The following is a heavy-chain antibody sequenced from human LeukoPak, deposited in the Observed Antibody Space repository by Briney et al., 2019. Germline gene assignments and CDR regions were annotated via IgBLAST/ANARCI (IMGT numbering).Heavy chain of an antibody. Sequence: GGSLRLSCAASGFTFSSYGMHWVRQAPGKGLEWVAFIRYDGSNKYYADSVKGRFTISRDNSKNTLYLQMNGLRAEDTAVYYCAKGYGSAVDYWGQGTLVTVSS. J-gene: IGHJ4*02. CDR1: GFTFSSYG. CDR2: IRYDGSNK. CDR3: AKGYGSAVDY. V-gene: IGHV3-30*02. D-gene: IGHD1-26*01.